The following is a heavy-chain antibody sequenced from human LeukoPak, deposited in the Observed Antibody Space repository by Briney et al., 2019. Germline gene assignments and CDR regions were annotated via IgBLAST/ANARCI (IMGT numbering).Heavy chain of an antibody. CDR3: ARDRTANKWWFDP. CDR2: ISSSSSYI. D-gene: IGHD1/OR15-1a*01. CDR1: GFTFSSYS. J-gene: IGHJ5*02. V-gene: IGHV3-21*01. Sequence: GSLRLSCAASGFTFSSYSMNWVRQAPGKGLEWVSSISSSSSYIYYADSVKGRFTISRDNAKNSLYLQMNSLRAEDTAVYYCARDRTANKWWFDPWGQGTLGTVSS.